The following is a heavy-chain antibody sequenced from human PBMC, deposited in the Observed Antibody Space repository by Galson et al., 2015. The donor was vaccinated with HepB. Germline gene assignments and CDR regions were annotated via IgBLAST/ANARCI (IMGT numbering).Heavy chain of an antibody. V-gene: IGHV3-15*01. Sequence: SPRLSWAPAGFTVRGNYMSLVRQAPGKGLEWVGRIKSKTDGGTTDYAAPVKGRFTISRDDSKNTLYLQMNSLKTEDTAVYYCTTDISGWARGYWGQGTLVTVSS. D-gene: IGHD6-19*01. J-gene: IGHJ4*02. CDR1: GFTVRGNY. CDR2: IKSKTDGGTT. CDR3: TTDISGWARGY.